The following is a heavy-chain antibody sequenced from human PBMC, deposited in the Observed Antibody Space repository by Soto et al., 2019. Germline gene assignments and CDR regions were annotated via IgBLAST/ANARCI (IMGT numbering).Heavy chain of an antibody. CDR1: GFTFGDYG. Sequence: GGSLRLSCTASGFTFGDYGMSWVRQAPGKGLEWVSGINWNGGSTGYADSVKGRFTISRDNAKNSLYLQMNSLRAEDTAVYYCARSDGVERYCSSTSCYVVTDVSWFDPWGQGTLVTVSS. CDR2: INWNGGST. V-gene: IGHV3-20*04. CDR3: ARSDGVERYCSSTSCYVVTDVSWFDP. J-gene: IGHJ5*02. D-gene: IGHD2-2*01.